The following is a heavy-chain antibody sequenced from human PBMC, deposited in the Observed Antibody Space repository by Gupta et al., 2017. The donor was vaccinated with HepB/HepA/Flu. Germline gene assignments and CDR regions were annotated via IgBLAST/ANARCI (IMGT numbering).Heavy chain of an antibody. CDR3: ARHVLELGQYISYVGFDI. D-gene: IGHD4-23*01. CDR1: GGPSSASF. V-gene: IGHV4-34*02. J-gene: IGHJ3*02. Sequence: QVHIQERGAGLLTPSQTLFLLCPVCGGPSSASFWDWIRQSPEKGLEWIGEVNRAGTTNYNPALKSRITISVDMSKRQVSLNLDSVTAADTAVYYCARHVLELGQYISYVGFDIWGQGIVVTVSS. CDR2: VNRAGTT.